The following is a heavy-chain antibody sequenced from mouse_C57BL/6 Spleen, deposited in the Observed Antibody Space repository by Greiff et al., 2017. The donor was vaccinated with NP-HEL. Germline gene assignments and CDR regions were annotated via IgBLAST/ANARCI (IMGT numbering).Heavy chain of an antibody. V-gene: IGHV1-55*01. D-gene: IGHD2-4*01. CDR2: IYPGSGST. J-gene: IGHJ4*01. CDR3: ARIYDYDDAMDY. Sequence: VQLQQSGAELVKPGASVKMSCKASGYTFTSYWITWVKQRPGQGLEWIGDIYPGSGSTNYNEKFKSKATLTVDTSSSTAYMQLSSLTSEDSAVYYCARIYDYDDAMDYWGQGTSVTVSS. CDR1: GYTFTSYW.